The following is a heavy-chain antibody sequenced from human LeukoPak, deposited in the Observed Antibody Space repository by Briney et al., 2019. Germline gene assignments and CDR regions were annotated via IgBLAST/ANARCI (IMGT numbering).Heavy chain of an antibody. CDR3: ARVCGGDCNSGDMDV. V-gene: IGHV4-59*01. D-gene: IGHD2-21*02. CDR1: GGSISSYY. J-gene: IGHJ6*03. Sequence: SSETLSLTCTVSGGSISSYYWSWIRQPPGKGLEWIGYIFNSGSTNYNPSLKSRVTISLDTSKNQFSLKLSSVTAADTAVYYCARVCGGDCNSGDMDVWGKGTTVTVSS. CDR2: IFNSGST.